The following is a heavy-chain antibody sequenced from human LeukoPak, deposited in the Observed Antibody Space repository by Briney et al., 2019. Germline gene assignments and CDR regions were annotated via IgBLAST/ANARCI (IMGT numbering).Heavy chain of an antibody. J-gene: IGHJ4*02. CDR1: GFTFSSYA. CDR3: AKEMGVDSSGYYRDY. V-gene: IGHV3-23*01. D-gene: IGHD3-22*01. CDR2: ISGSDGRT. Sequence: PGGSLRLSCAASGFTFSSYAMSWVRQAPGKGLEWVSAISGSDGRTYYADSVKGRFTISRDNSKNTLYLQMNSLRAEDTAVYYCAKEMGVDSSGYYRDYWGQGTLVTVSS.